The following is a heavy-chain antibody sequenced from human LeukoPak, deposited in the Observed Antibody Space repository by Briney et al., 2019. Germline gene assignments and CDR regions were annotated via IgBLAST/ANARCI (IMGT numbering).Heavy chain of an antibody. D-gene: IGHD3-22*01. CDR3: ARGAGRGVVVITPLTD. CDR2: ISYDGSNV. J-gene: IGHJ4*02. Sequence: GGSLRLSCAASGFTVSSNYMSWVRQAPGKGLEWLAVISYDGSNVYYADSVKGRFTVSRDSSINTLYLQMNSLRSDDTAVYYCARGAGRGVVVITPLTDWGQGTLVTVSS. CDR1: GFTVSSNY. V-gene: IGHV3-30-3*01.